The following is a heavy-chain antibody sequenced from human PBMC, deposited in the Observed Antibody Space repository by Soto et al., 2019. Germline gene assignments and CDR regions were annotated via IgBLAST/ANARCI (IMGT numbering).Heavy chain of an antibody. Sequence: GASVKVSCKASGYTFTSYYMHWVRQAPGQGLEWMGIINPSGGSTSYAQKFQGRVTMTRDTSTSTVYMERSSLRSEDTAVYYCARGGPSSGWYFDWFDPWGQGTLVTVSS. CDR1: GYTFTSYY. CDR3: ARGGPSSGWYFDWFDP. D-gene: IGHD6-19*01. V-gene: IGHV1-46*01. J-gene: IGHJ5*02. CDR2: INPSGGST.